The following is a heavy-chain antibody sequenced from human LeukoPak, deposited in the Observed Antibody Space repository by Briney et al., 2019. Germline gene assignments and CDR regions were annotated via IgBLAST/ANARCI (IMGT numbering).Heavy chain of an antibody. CDR3: ARVAAWSSGSYPHFDY. CDR2: IYTSGST. Sequence: SETLSLTCTVSGGSISSYYWSWIRQPAGKGLEWIGRIYTSGSTNYNPSLKSRVTMSVDTSKNQFSLKLSSVTAADTAVYYCARVAAWSSGSYPHFDYWGQGTLVTVSS. J-gene: IGHJ4*02. D-gene: IGHD3-10*01. V-gene: IGHV4-4*07. CDR1: GGSISSYY.